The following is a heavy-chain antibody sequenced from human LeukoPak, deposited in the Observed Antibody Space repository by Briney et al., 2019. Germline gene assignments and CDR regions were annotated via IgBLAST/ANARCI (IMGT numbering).Heavy chain of an antibody. CDR3: ARLHDYGGNPAAFDI. CDR2: ISAYNGNT. V-gene: IGHV1-18*01. CDR1: GYTFTSYG. D-gene: IGHD4-23*01. Sequence: ASVKVSCKASGYTFTSYGISWVRQAPGQGLEWMGWISAYNGNTNYAQKLQGRVTMTTDTSTSTAYMELSSLRSEDTAVYYCARLHDYGGNPAAFDIWGQGTMVTVSS. J-gene: IGHJ3*02.